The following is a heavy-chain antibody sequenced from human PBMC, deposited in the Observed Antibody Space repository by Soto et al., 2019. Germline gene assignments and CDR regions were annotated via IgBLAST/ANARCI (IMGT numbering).Heavy chain of an antibody. CDR2: IIAYTGNT. Sequence: QVQLVQSGAEVKKPGASVKVSCKASGYTFTSYGISWVRQAPGQGLEWMGLIIAYTGNTNYAQKLQGRVTMATDTSPSTAYMQLRSLRSDDMAVYYGARVDISCWYYPSTFDYWGQGTLVTVSS. CDR3: ARVDISCWYYPSTFDY. CDR1: GYTFTSYG. V-gene: IGHV1-18*03. J-gene: IGHJ4*02. D-gene: IGHD6-19*01.